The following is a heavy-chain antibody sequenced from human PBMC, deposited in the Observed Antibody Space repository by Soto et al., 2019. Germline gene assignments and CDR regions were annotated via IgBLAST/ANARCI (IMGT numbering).Heavy chain of an antibody. D-gene: IGHD5-18*01. CDR1: RFTFSNYW. V-gene: IGHV3-7*04. Sequence: DVPLVESGGGLVQPGGSLRLSCAAYRFTFSNYWVTWVRQAPGKGLEWVANIKEDGSEKSHVDSVKGRFTISRDNAKNLLYLQMNSLRAEDTAVYYCARAAYSGDGLDVWGQGTTVTVS. CDR2: IKEDGSEK. J-gene: IGHJ6*02. CDR3: ARAAYSGDGLDV.